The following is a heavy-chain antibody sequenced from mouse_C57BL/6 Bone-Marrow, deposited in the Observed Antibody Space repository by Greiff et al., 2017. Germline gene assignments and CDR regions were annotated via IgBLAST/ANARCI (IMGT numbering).Heavy chain of an antibody. D-gene: IGHD1-1*01. J-gene: IGHJ1*03. CDR2: ISTYNGDT. V-gene: IGHV1-37*01. Sequence: EVQLQQSGPELVKPGASVKISCKASGYSFTGYVMNWVKQSHGKSLEWIGLISTYNGDTFYNQKFKGKGTLTVDKSSSTAHMDLLCLTSEDLAVYYCARSDYYRGRFYWYFDFWGTGTTVTVSS. CDR3: ARSDYYRGRFYWYFDF. CDR1: GYSFTGYV.